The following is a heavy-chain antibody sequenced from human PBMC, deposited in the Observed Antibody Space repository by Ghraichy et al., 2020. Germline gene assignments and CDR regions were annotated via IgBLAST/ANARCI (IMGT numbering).Heavy chain of an antibody. Sequence: GESLNISCAASGFTFSSYGMHWVRQAPGKGLEWVAVISYDGSNKYYADSVKGRFTISRDNSKNTLYLQMNSLRAEDTAVYYCAKDPATTVTTFDYWGQGTLVTVSS. CDR3: AKDPATTVTTFDY. CDR1: GFTFSSYG. D-gene: IGHD4-17*01. V-gene: IGHV3-30*18. J-gene: IGHJ4*02. CDR2: ISYDGSNK.